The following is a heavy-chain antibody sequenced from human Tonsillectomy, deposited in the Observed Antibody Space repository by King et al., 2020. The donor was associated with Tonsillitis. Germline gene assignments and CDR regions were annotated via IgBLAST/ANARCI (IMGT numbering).Heavy chain of an antibody. V-gene: IGHV3-30*18. CDR1: GFTFSSYG. CDR3: AKDGIGYSSSCYFDY. J-gene: IGHJ4*02. CDR2: ISYDGSNK. Sequence: VQLVESGGGVVQPGRSLRLSCAASGFTFSSYGMHWVRQAPGKGLEWVAVISYDGSNKYYADSVKGRFTISRDNSKNTLYLQMNSLRAEDTAVYYCAKDGIGYSSSCYFDYWGQGTLVTVAS. D-gene: IGHD6-13*01.